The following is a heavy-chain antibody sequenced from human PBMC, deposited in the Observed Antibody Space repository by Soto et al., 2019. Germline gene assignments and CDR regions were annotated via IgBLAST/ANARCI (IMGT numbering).Heavy chain of an antibody. J-gene: IGHJ4*02. Sequence: QVQLVQSWAEVKKPGSSVKVSCKASGGTFSSYAINWVRQAPGQGLEWMGEIIPIFGTANSAQKFQGRVTITADESTSTAYMELSSLRSEDTAVYYCARDGGRHSGGIDYWGQGPLVTVSS. CDR1: GGTFSSYA. V-gene: IGHV1-69*01. D-gene: IGHD1-26*01. CDR2: IIPIFGTA. CDR3: ARDGGRHSGGIDY.